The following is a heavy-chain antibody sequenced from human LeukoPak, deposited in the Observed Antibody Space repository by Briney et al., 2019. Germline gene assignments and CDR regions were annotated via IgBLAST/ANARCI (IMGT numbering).Heavy chain of an antibody. Sequence: GGSLRLPCAASGFTVSSYYMNWVRQAPGKELEWVSVIYTGGGRYYADSVRGRFTISRDTSKNMVFLQMNSLRVEDTAVYYCARDYGGNSEPLDYWGQGTLVIVSS. CDR1: GFTVSSYY. J-gene: IGHJ4*02. D-gene: IGHD4-23*01. CDR3: ARDYGGNSEPLDY. CDR2: IYTGGGR. V-gene: IGHV3-53*01.